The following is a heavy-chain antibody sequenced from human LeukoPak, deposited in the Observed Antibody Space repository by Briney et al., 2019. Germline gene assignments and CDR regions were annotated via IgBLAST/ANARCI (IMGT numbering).Heavy chain of an antibody. J-gene: IGHJ4*02. CDR1: GFAFSAYG. CDR3: AKDRFYDFDF. V-gene: IGHV3-30*02. Sequence: GGSLRLSCAASGFAFSAYGMHWVRQAPGKGLEWVTFIGHDGDNEQYAASVNGRFTISRDKSKNTLYLQMNSLRAEDTAVYYCAKDRFYDFDFWGQGTLVTVSS. CDR2: IGHDGDNE. D-gene: IGHD3-3*01.